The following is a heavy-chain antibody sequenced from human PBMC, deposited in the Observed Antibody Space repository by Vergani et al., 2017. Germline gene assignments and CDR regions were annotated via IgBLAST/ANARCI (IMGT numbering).Heavy chain of an antibody. V-gene: IGHV4-61*02. D-gene: IGHD2-2*01. CDR1: GGSISSGSYY. CDR2: IYISGST. J-gene: IGHJ6*02. CDR3: ARFXVVPAAMKAYGMDV. Sequence: QVQLQESGPGLVKPSQTLFLTCTVSGGSISSGSYYWSWIRQPAGKGLEWIGRIYISGSTNYNPSLKSRVTISVDTSKNQFSLKLSSVTAADTAVYYCARFXVVPAAMKAYGMDVWGQGTTVTVSS.